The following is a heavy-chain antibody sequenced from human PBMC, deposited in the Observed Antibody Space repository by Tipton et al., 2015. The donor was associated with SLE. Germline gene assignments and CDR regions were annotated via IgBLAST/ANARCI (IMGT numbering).Heavy chain of an antibody. Sequence: TLSLTCAIYDGSFSGYYRSWIRQPPGKGLEWIGEIKHGASTNYNPSLKSRVTMSMDMSKNQLSLKLSSVTAADTAVYYCARGVAYYYDFGALDIWGQGTMVTVSS. V-gene: IGHV4-34*01. J-gene: IGHJ3*02. D-gene: IGHD3-22*01. CDR2: IKHGAST. CDR1: DGSFSGYY. CDR3: ARGVAYYYDFGALDI.